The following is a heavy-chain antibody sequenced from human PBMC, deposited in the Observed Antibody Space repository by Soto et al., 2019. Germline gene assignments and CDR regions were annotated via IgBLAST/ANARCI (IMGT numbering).Heavy chain of an antibody. V-gene: IGHV4-34*01. Sequence: SETLSLTCAVYGGSFSGYYWSWIRQPPGKGLEWIGEINHSGSTNYNPSLKSRDNISVDTSKNQFSLKLSSVTAADTAVYYCARGRVYDYIWGSYRTTPLFDYWGQGTLVTVSS. D-gene: IGHD3-16*02. CDR2: INHSGST. J-gene: IGHJ4*02. CDR1: GGSFSGYY. CDR3: ARGRVYDYIWGSYRTTPLFDY.